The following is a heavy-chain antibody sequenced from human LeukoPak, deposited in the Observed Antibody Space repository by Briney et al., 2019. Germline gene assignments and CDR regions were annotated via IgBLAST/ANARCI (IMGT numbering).Heavy chain of an antibody. CDR3: ARVGRYCSSTSCYQGYFDY. D-gene: IGHD2-2*01. V-gene: IGHV3-21*01. CDR2: ISSSSSYL. J-gene: IGHJ4*02. Sequence: PGGSLRLSCAASGFTFSSYSMNWVRQAPGKGLEWVSSISSSSSYLYYADSVKGRFTISRDNAKNSLYLQMNSLRAEDTAVYYCARVGRYCSSTSCYQGYFDYWGQGTLVTVSS. CDR1: GFTFSSYS.